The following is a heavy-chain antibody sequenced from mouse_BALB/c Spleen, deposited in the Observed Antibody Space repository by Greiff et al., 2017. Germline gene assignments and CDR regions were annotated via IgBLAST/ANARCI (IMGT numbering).Heavy chain of an antibody. CDR1: GYTFTSYV. D-gene: IGHD1-2*01. Sequence: VQLQQSGPELVKPGASVKMSCKASGYTFTSYVMHWVKQKPGQGLEWIGYINPYNDGTKYNEKFNGKATLTSAKSSSTAYMELSSLTSEDSAVYYCASPLLRLAWLAYWGQGTLVTVSA. V-gene: IGHV1-14*01. J-gene: IGHJ3*01. CDR3: ASPLLRLAWLAY. CDR2: INPYNDGT.